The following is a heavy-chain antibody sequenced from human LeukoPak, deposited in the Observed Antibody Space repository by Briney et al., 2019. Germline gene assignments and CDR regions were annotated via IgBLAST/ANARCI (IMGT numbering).Heavy chain of an antibody. CDR2: INPNSGGT. CDR3: ARARTTGTTDDAFDI. Sequence: GASVKVSCKASEYTFTGYYMHWVRQAPGQGLEWMGWINPNSGGTNYAQKFQGRVTMTRDTSISTAYMELSRLRSDDTAVYYCARARTTGTTDDAFDIWGQGTMVTVSS. CDR1: EYTFTGYY. J-gene: IGHJ3*02. V-gene: IGHV1-2*02. D-gene: IGHD1-1*01.